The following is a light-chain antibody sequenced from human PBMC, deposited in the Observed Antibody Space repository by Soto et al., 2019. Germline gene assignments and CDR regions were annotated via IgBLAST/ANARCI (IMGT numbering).Light chain of an antibody. V-gene: IGKV1-6*01. Sequence: AIQATQPPSSLSASVGGRVSITCRASQDIRNDLSCYQQKPGQAPNLLIFAAFNLQRGVPSRFSGGGSGTHFTLTISSLQPDDFASYFCLQSYNFSWTFGQGTKV. CDR3: LQSYNFSWT. CDR2: AAF. CDR1: QDIRND. J-gene: IGKJ1*01.